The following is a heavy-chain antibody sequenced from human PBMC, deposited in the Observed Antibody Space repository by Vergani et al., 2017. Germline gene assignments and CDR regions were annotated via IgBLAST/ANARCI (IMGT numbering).Heavy chain of an antibody. J-gene: IGHJ4*02. D-gene: IGHD3-22*01. CDR3: AKDGNYDSSGYYYDY. Sequence: EVQLVESGGVVVQPGGSLRLSCAASGFTFDDYAMHWVRQAPGKGLEWVSLISWDGGSTYYADSVKGRFTISRDNSKNSLYLQMNSLRAEDTALYYCAKDGNYDSSGYYYDYWGQGTLVTVSS. CDR2: ISWDGGST. V-gene: IGHV3-43D*03. CDR1: GFTFDDYA.